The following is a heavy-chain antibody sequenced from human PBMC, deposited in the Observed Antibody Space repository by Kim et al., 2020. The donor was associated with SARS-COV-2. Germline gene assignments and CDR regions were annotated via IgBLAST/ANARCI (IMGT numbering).Heavy chain of an antibody. D-gene: IGHD3-22*01. Sequence: GGSLRLSCAASGFTFSSYAMSWVRQAPGKGLEWVAAISGSGGSTYYADSVKGRFTISRDNSKNTLYLQMNSLRAEDTAVYYCAKEGTYYYDSSSYLVPFLAVTDTPFDSWGPGTLVTVSS. J-gene: IGHJ4*02. CDR2: ISGSGGST. CDR1: GFTFSSYA. V-gene: IGHV3-23*01. CDR3: AKEGTYYYDSSSYLVPFLAVTDTPFDS.